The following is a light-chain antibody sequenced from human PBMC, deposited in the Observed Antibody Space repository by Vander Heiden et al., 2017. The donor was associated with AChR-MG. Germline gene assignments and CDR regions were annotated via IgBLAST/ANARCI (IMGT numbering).Light chain of an antibody. CDR2: EVT. V-gene: IGLV2-18*02. J-gene: IGLJ1*01. CDR1: SDTGSFNR. Sequence: QSALTQPPSVSGSPGQSVTIFCTGTSDTGSFNRASWYQQHPGTAPKLIIFEVTHRPSGVPDRFSGSKSGNTASLTISGLQAEDEADYYCSSYTSSSTYVFGTGTKVTVL. CDR3: SSYTSSSTYV.